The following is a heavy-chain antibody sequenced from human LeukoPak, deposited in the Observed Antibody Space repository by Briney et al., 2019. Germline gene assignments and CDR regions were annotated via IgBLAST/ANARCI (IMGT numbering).Heavy chain of an antibody. CDR3: AGDFWSGYYFRD. J-gene: IGHJ4*02. Sequence: SETLSLTCTVSGGSISSYFWSWIRQPPGKGLEWIGYISYSGSTNYNPSLKSRVTISVDTSKSQFSLKLSSVTAADTAVYYCAGDFWSGYYFRDWGQGTLVTVSS. V-gene: IGHV4-59*01. CDR2: ISYSGST. CDR1: GGSISSYF. D-gene: IGHD3-3*01.